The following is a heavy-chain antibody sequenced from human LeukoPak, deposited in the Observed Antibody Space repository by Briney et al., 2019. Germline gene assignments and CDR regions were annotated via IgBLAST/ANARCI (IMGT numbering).Heavy chain of an antibody. CDR3: AREGGHSYGFTWRGNTYAFDI. CDR1: GFTFSSYW. J-gene: IGHJ3*02. V-gene: IGHV3-7*01. Sequence: PGGSLRLSCAASGFTFSSYWMSWVRQAPGKGLEWVANIKQDGSEKYYVDSVKGRFTISRDNAENSLYLQMNSLRAEDTAVYYCAREGGHSYGFTWRGNTYAFDIWGQGTMVTVSS. D-gene: IGHD5-18*01. CDR2: IKQDGSEK.